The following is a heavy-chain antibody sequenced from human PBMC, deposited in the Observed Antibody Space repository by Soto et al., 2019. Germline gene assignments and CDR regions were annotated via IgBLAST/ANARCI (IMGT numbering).Heavy chain of an antibody. J-gene: IGHJ4*02. CDR2: MSYDGCNK. V-gene: IGHV3-30-3*01. CDR3: ARGYCSRPSCSHFDC. D-gene: IGHD2-2*01. CDR1: GFTFIRYA. Sequence: GGSLRLSCAASGFTFIRYAVHWVRQAPGKGLEWVAVMSYDGCNKYYADSVKGRFTISSDNSKNTLYLQMNSLGTEDTAVYYCARGYCSRPSCSHFDCWGQGTLVTVSS.